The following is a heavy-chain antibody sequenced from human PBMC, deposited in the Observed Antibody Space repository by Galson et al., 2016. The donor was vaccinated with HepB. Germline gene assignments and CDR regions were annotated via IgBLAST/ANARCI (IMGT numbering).Heavy chain of an antibody. J-gene: IGHJ3*02. CDR3: ARDRLRFLEWLLPWDAFDI. CDR1: GFTFSSYG. V-gene: IGHV3-33*01. Sequence: SLRLSCAASGFTFSSYGMHWVRQAPGKGLXXVAXXXYXXSNKYYADSVKGRFTISRDNSKNTLYLQMNSLRAEDTAVYYCARDRLRFLEWLLPWDAFDIWGQGTMVTVSS. CDR2: XXYXXSNK. D-gene: IGHD3-3*01.